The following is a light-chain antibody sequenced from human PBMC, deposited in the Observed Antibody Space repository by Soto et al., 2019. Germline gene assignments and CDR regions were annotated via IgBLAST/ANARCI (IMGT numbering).Light chain of an antibody. CDR3: QQRST. J-gene: IGKJ3*01. CDR2: DAS. CDR1: QSVSSY. Sequence: EIVLTQSPGTLSLSPGERATLSCRASQSVSSYLAWYQQKPGQAPRLLIYDASNRATGIPARFSGSGSGTDFTLTISRLEPEDFAVYYCQQRSTFGPGTKVGYQ. V-gene: IGKV3-11*01.